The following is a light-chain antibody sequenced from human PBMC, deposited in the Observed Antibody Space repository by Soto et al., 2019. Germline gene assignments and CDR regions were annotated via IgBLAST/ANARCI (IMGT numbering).Light chain of an antibody. CDR3: MQGTHWPPYS. Sequence: DVVMTQSPLSLPVTLGQPASISCRSSQSLVYSDGNTYLNWFQQRQGQSPRRLIYKVYNRDSGVSDRFSGSGSGTDFTLKISRVEAEDVGVYYCMQGTHWPPYSFGQGTKLEIK. V-gene: IGKV2-30*01. CDR1: QSLVYSDGNTY. CDR2: KVY. J-gene: IGKJ2*01.